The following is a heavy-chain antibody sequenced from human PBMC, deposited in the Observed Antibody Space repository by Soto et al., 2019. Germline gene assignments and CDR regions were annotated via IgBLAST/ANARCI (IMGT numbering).Heavy chain of an antibody. CDR1: GYTFTRSG. J-gene: IGHJ4*02. Sequence: ASVKVSCKASGYTFTRSGISWVRQAPGQGPEWMGWISAYNGNTNYAQKLQGRVTMTTDTSTSTAYLELRSLRSDDTAVYYCARGLEVEHVSPYWGQGTLVTVSS. CDR2: ISAYNGNT. D-gene: IGHD1-1*01. CDR3: ARGLEVEHVSPY. V-gene: IGHV1-18*01.